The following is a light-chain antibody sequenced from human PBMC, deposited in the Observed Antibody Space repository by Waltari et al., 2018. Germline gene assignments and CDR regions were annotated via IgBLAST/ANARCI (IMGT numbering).Light chain of an antibody. CDR1: RREDCPYKQ. CDR2: DLS. J-gene: IGLJ2*01. CDR3: SSYTPSGTLV. V-gene: IGLV2-18*02. Sequence: QSALTQPPPESASPGQSVTISCSGTRREDCPYKQFPWYQQPPGTPPKLIIFDLSSRPSGVPDRFSGYKSGSTASLTISGLQAEDGGDYYCSSYTPSGTLVFGGGTKLTVL.